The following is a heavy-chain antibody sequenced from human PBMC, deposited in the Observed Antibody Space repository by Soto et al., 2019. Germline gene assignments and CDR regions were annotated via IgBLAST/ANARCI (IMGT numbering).Heavy chain of an antibody. CDR3: APQGVGATGYLY. CDR2: ISDSGSRM. J-gene: IGHJ4*02. V-gene: IGHV3-48*01. Sequence: GGSLRLSCVVSGFTLGGYSINWVRQAPGKGLEWVSYISDSGSRMYYADSVKGRFTISRDSAKNSLYLQMNSLRAEDTAVYYCAPQGVGATGYLYWGQGTLVTVSS. CDR1: GFTLGGYS. D-gene: IGHD1-26*01.